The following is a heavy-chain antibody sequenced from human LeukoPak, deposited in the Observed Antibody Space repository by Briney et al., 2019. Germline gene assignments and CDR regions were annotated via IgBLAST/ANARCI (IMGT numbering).Heavy chain of an antibody. CDR3: ARDQGIYNHRIIDS. D-gene: IGHD5-12*01. CDR1: DYTFSSYG. V-gene: IGHV1-18*01. J-gene: IGHJ4*02. Sequence: ASVNVSCKASDYTFSSYGISWVRQAPGQGLEWMGWISAYNGNTNFAQEFQGRVTMTTDTSTSTASMELRSLRSDDTAVYYCARDQGIYNHRIIDSWGQGTLVTVSS. CDR2: ISAYNGNT.